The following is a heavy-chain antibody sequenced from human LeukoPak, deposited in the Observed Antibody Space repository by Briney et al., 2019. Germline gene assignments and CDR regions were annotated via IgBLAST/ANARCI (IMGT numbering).Heavy chain of an antibody. V-gene: IGHV3-74*01. CDR3: VRVVEGAFDY. CDR2: INSGGDIA. Sequence: GGSLSLSCAASGFTFSSYWMYWVRQVPGKGLVCVSRINSGGDIAYYADSVKGRFTISRYNAKNTLYLQMNSLRAEDTAVYYRVRVVEGAFDYWGQGTLVTVSS. J-gene: IGHJ4*02. CDR1: GFTFSSYW.